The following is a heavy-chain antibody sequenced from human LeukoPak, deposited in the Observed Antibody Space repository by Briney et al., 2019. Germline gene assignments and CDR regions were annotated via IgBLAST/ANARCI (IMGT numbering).Heavy chain of an antibody. J-gene: IGHJ3*02. V-gene: IGHV3-11*04. CDR1: GFTFDDYG. Sequence: GGSLRLSCAASGFTFDDYGMSWVRQAPGKGPEWVSYISSSGSTIYYADSVKGRFTISRDNAKNSLYLQMNSLRAEDTAVYYCATSTMIVVVITNDAFDIWGQGTMVTVSS. CDR3: ATSTMIVVVITNDAFDI. CDR2: ISSSGSTI. D-gene: IGHD3-22*01.